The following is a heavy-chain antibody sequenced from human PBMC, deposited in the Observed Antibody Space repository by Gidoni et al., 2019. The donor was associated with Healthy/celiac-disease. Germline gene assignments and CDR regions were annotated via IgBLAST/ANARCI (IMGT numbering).Heavy chain of an antibody. CDR2: ISYDGSNK. CDR1: GFTFSSYG. D-gene: IGHD4-17*01. J-gene: IGHJ4*02. CDR3: ARDRHYGGNPYLDN. V-gene: IGHV3-30*03. Sequence: SCAASGFTFSSYGMHWVRQAPGKGLEWVAVISYDGSNKYYADSVKGRFTISRDNSKNTLYLQMNSLRAEDTAVYYCARDRHYGGNPYLDNWGQGTLVTVSS.